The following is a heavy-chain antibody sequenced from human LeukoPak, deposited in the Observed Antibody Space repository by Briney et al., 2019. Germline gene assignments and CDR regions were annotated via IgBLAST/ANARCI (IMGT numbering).Heavy chain of an antibody. D-gene: IGHD2-15*01. Sequence: GGSLRLSCAASGFTFSSYWMNWVRQAPGKGLEWVSSISSSSSYIYYADSVKGRFTISRDNAKNSLYLQMNSLRAEDTAVYYFARDSPCSGGSCFSNWFDPWGQGTLVTVSS. V-gene: IGHV3-21*01. CDR3: ARDSPCSGGSCFSNWFDP. J-gene: IGHJ5*02. CDR2: ISSSSSYI. CDR1: GFTFSSYW.